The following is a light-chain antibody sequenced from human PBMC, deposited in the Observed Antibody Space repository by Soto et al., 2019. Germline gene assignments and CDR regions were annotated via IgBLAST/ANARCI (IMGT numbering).Light chain of an antibody. CDR1: QSISSW. J-gene: IGKJ2*01. V-gene: IGKV1-5*01. CDR3: QQYNSYSPRYT. CDR2: DAS. Sequence: DIPMTQSPSTLSASVGDRVTITCRASQSISSWLAWYQQKPGKAPKLLIYDASSLESGVPSRFSGSGSGTEFTLTISSLQPDDVATYYCQQYNSYSPRYTFGQGTKLEIK.